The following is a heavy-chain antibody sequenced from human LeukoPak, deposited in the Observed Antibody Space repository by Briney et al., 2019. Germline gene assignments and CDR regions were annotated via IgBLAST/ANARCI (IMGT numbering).Heavy chain of an antibody. V-gene: IGHV1-2*02. CDR3: ARDKVYDFWSGRHMDV. Sequence: GASVRVSCKASGRTNNRFGVTWVRQAPGQGLEWMGWINPNSGGTNYAQKFQGRVTMTRDTSISTAYMELSRLRSDDTAVYYCARDKVYDFWSGRHMDVWGKGTTVTVSS. CDR1: GRTNNRFG. CDR2: INPNSGGT. J-gene: IGHJ6*03. D-gene: IGHD3-3*01.